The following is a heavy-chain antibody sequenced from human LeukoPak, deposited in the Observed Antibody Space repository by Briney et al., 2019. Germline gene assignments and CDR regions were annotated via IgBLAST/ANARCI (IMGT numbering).Heavy chain of an antibody. J-gene: IGHJ4*02. D-gene: IGHD1-26*01. CDR1: GYMLTELS. CDR2: FDPGNGET. Sequence: ASVKVSCKVSGYMLTELSMHWVRQAPGKGLEYMGGFDPGNGETIYAQKFQGRLTTTEDTSTDTAYMELSSLTSEDTAVYYCATGGTYSLLDYWGQGTLVNVSS. V-gene: IGHV1-24*01. CDR3: ATGGTYSLLDY.